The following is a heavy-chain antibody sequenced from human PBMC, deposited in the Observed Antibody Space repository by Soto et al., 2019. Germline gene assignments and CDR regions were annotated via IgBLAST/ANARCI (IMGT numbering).Heavy chain of an antibody. Sequence: PGGSLRLSCAASGFTFNNYAMSWVRQAPGKGLEWVSTISFSGFTTYYADSVKGRFTISRDNSKNTLYLQMNSLRAEDTAIYYCALLSGSYYNRWGQGTLVTVS. D-gene: IGHD3-10*01. CDR1: GFTFNNYA. CDR3: ALLSGSYYNR. J-gene: IGHJ5*02. CDR2: ISFSGFTT. V-gene: IGHV3-23*01.